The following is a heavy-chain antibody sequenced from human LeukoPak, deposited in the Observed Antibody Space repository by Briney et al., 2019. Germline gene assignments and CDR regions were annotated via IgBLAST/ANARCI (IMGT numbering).Heavy chain of an antibody. CDR3: ARTKGDFWSGYFSYYYMDV. V-gene: IGHV4-34*01. Sequence: SQTLSLTCAVYGGSFSGYYWSWIRQTPEKGRECSGEINHSGSTNYHPSLKSRVTISVDTSKNQFSLNLSSVTAADTAVFYCARTKGDFWSGYFSYYYMDVWGKGTTVTVSS. CDR2: INHSGST. J-gene: IGHJ6*03. D-gene: IGHD3-3*01. CDR1: GGSFSGYY.